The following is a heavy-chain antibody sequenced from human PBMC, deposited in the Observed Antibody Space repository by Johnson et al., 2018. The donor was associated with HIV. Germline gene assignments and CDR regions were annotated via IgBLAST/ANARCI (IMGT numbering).Heavy chain of an antibody. CDR1: GFTFDDYD. V-gene: IGHV3-20*04. Sequence: VQLVESGGGVIRPGGSLRLSCAASGFTFDDYDMSWVRQAPGKGLEWVSGIKWNGDTPSYVVSLKGRFTIARDNAKNSLYLQMNSLRAEDTALYYCARQGGWAFDIWGQGTMVTVSS. CDR2: IKWNGDTP. CDR3: ARQGGWAFDI. J-gene: IGHJ3*02. D-gene: IGHD3-16*01.